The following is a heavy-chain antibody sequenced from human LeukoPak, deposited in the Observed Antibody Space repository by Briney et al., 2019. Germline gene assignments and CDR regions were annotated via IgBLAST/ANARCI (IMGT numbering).Heavy chain of an antibody. CDR1: GGSFSGYY. J-gene: IGHJ4*02. D-gene: IGHD1-26*01. Sequence: PSETLSLTCTVYGGSFSGYYWSWIRQPPGKGLEWIGDINYSGSTNYNPSLKSRVTISVDTSKNQFSLKLSSVTAADTAVYYCAREGGSYAVDGVIGYWGQGTLVTVSS. CDR3: AREGGSYAVDGVIGY. V-gene: IGHV4-59*01. CDR2: INYSGST.